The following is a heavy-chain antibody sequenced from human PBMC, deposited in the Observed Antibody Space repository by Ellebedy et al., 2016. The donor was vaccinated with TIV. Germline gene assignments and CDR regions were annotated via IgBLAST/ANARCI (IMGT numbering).Heavy chain of an antibody. Sequence: SETLSLXXAVSGGSISSSNWWSWVRQPPGKGLEWIGEIYHSGSTNYNPSLKSRVTISVDKSKNQFSLKLSSVTAADTAVYYCASFRVVTAASDYWGQGTLVTVSS. CDR3: ASFRVVTAASDY. CDR1: GGSISSSNW. D-gene: IGHD2-21*02. CDR2: IYHSGST. V-gene: IGHV4-4*02. J-gene: IGHJ4*02.